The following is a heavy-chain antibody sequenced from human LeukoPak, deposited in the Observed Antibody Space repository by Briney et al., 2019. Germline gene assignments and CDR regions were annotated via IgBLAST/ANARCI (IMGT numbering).Heavy chain of an antibody. Sequence: GGSLGLSCAASGFTFSSYAMSWVRQAPGKGLEWVSAISGSGGSTYYADSVKGRFTISRDNSKNTLYLQMNSLRAEDTAVYYCAKDGSSGWYEKIDYWGQGTLVTVSS. CDR1: GFTFSSYA. V-gene: IGHV3-23*01. D-gene: IGHD6-19*01. CDR2: ISGSGGST. J-gene: IGHJ4*02. CDR3: AKDGSSGWYEKIDY.